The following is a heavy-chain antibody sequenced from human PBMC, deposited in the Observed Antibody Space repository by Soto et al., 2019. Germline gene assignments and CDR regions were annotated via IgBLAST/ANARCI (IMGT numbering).Heavy chain of an antibody. V-gene: IGHV2-70*01. CDR3: ARRYYDSSYDAFDI. CDR2: IDWDDDK. J-gene: IGHJ3*02. Sequence: SGPTLVNPTQTLTLTCTFSGFSLSTRGMRVSWIRQPPGKALEWLALIDWDDDKYYSTSLRTRLTISRDTSENQVFLTMTNMDPVDTATYFCARRYYDSSYDAFDIWGQGTMVTVSS. D-gene: IGHD3-22*01. CDR1: GFSLSTRGMR.